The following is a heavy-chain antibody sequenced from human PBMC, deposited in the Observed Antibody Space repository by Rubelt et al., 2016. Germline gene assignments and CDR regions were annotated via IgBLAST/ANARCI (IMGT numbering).Heavy chain of an antibody. V-gene: IGHV4-59*08. J-gene: IGHJ4*02. Sequence: QVQLQESGPGLVKPSETLSLTCTVSGGPISSYYWRWIRQPPGKGLEWIGYIYSSGSSNYNPSLKTRVPISVDTSKKQLSRKLGSVTAADTAVYDCARQTPNVVARHFDYWGQGTLVTVSS. CDR2: IYSSGSS. CDR3: ARQTPNVVARHFDY. D-gene: IGHD2-2*01. CDR1: GGPISSYY.